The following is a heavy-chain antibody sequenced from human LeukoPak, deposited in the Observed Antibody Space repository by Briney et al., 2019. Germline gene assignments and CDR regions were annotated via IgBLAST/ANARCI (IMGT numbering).Heavy chain of an antibody. CDR1: GGSFSGYY. CDR3: ARSSITMVRGVTFDY. Sequence: SETLSLTCAVYGGSFSGYYWSWIRQPPGKGLEWIGEINHSESTNYNPSLKSRVTISVDTSKNQFSLKLSSGTAADTAVYYCARSSITMVRGVTFDYWGQGTLVTVSS. CDR2: INHSEST. J-gene: IGHJ4*02. D-gene: IGHD3-10*01. V-gene: IGHV4-34*01.